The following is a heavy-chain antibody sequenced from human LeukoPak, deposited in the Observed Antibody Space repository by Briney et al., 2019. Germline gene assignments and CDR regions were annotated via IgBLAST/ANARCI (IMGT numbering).Heavy chain of an antibody. D-gene: IGHD6-19*01. CDR1: GYSFTNYW. CDR2: IYPGDSDT. Sequence: GESLKISCKGSGYSFTNYWIGWVRQMPGKGLECMGIIYPGDSDTRYSPSFQGQVTISADKSISTAYMELSRLRSDDTAVYYCVRLWYSSGWDWGQGTLVTVSS. J-gene: IGHJ4*02. CDR3: VRLWYSSGWD. V-gene: IGHV5-51*01.